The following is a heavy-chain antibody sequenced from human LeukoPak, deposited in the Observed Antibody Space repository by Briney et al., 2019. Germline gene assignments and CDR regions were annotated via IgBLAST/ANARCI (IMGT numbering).Heavy chain of an antibody. J-gene: IGHJ4*01. CDR3: ARGRRILGGPENAGDFFDF. Sequence: ASVKVSCKASGYTFTSYYMHWVRQAPGQGLEWMGIINPSGGSTSYAQKFQGRVTMTRDTSIGSGYMELTGLESADTAVYYCARGRRILGGPENAGDFFDFWGQGSLVTVSS. CDR2: INPSGGST. CDR1: GYTFTSYY. D-gene: IGHD3-16*01. V-gene: IGHV1-46*01.